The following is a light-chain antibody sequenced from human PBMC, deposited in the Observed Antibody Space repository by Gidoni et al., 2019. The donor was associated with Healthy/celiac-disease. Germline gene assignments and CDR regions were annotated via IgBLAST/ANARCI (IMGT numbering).Light chain of an antibody. Sequence: EIVLTQSPGTLSLSPGERATLSCRASQSVSSSHLAWYQQKPGQAPRLLIYGASSRATGIPDRFSGSGSGTDFTLTISRLEPEDFAVNYCQQYGSTPLTFGGGTKVEI. V-gene: IGKV3-20*01. CDR3: QQYGSTPLT. CDR1: QSVSSSH. J-gene: IGKJ4*01. CDR2: GAS.